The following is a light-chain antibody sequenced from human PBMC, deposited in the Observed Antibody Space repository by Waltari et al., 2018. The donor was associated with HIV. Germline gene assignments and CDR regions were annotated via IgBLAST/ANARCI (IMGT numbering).Light chain of an antibody. CDR2: CNS. CDR1: SSNIGAGYD. V-gene: IGLV1-40*01. CDR3: QSYDSSLSGYV. J-gene: IGLJ1*01. Sequence: QSVLTQPPSVSGAPGQRVTISCTGSSSNIGAGYDVHWYQQLPGTAPKLLTFCNSNRPSGVPDRFSGSKSGTSASLAITGLQAEDEADYYCQSYDSSLSGYVFGTGTKVTVL.